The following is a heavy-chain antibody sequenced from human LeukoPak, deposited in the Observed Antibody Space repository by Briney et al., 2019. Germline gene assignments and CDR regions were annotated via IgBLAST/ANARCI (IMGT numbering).Heavy chain of an antibody. J-gene: IGHJ4*02. Sequence: SETLSLTCTVSGGSIGSSSYYWGWLRQPPGKGLNWIGSIYYSGSTYYNPSLKSRVTISVDTSKNQFSLKLSSVTAADTAVYYCARHKNYYDSSGYYQGGLFVDYWGQGTLVTVSS. CDR1: GGSIGSSSYY. D-gene: IGHD3-22*01. CDR2: IYYSGST. V-gene: IGHV4-39*01. CDR3: ARHKNYYDSSGYYQGGLFVDY.